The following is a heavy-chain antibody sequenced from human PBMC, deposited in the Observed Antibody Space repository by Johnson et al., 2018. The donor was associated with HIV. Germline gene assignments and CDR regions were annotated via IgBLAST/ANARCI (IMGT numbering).Heavy chain of an antibody. V-gene: IGHV3-15*01. D-gene: IGHD6-19*01. J-gene: IGHJ3*02. CDR1: GFTLSNAW. CDR3: TTDRGGEIAVAGPDAFDI. Sequence: VQLVESGGGLLKPGGSLRLSCAASGFTLSNAWMSWVRQAPGKGLEWVGRIKSKTDGGTTDYAAPVKSRFPISRDDSKNTLYLQMNSLKTEDTAVYYCTTDRGGEIAVAGPDAFDIWGQGTMVTVSS. CDR2: IKSKTDGGTT.